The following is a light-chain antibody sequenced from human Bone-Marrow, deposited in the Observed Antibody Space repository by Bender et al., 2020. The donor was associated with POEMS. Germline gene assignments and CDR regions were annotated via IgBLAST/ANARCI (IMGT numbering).Light chain of an antibody. J-gene: IGLJ1*01. V-gene: IGLV2-8*01. CDR2: EVS. Sequence: QSALTQPPSASGSPGQSVTISCTGTSSDVGSYNSVSWYQQHPGRAPKLMIFEVSKRPSGVPDRFSASKSGNTASLTVSGLQAEDEADYYSSSYAGSNNLYVFGTGTKVTVL. CDR1: SSDVGSYNS. CDR3: SSYAGSNNLYV.